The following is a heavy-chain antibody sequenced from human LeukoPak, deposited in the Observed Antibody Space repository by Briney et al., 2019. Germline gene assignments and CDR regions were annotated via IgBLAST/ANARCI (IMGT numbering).Heavy chain of an antibody. J-gene: IGHJ3*02. CDR1: GGSISSYY. CDR2: IYYSGST. V-gene: IGHV4-59*01. Sequence: SETLSLTCTVSGGSISSYYCSWIRQPPGKGLEWIGYIYYSGSTNYNPSLKSRVTISVDTSKNQFSLKLSSVTAADTAVYYCARDLGSGWYRPNAFDIWGQGTMVTVSS. D-gene: IGHD6-19*01. CDR3: ARDLGSGWYRPNAFDI.